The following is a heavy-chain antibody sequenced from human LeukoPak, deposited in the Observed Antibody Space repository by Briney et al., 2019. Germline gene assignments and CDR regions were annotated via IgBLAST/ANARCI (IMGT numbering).Heavy chain of an antibody. J-gene: IGHJ3*02. D-gene: IGHD6-13*01. V-gene: IGHV4-34*01. CDR2: IYHSGST. CDR3: AREPSSRIAAAGTRGAFDI. CDR1: GGSFSGYY. Sequence: SETLSLTCAVYGGSFSGYYWSWIRQPPGKGLEWIGEIYHSGSTNYNPSLKSRVTISVDKSKNQFSLKLSSVTAADTAVYYCAREPSSRIAAAGTRGAFDIWGQGTMVTVSS.